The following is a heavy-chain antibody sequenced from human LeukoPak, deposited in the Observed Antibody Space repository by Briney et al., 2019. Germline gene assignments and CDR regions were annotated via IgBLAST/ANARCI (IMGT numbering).Heavy chain of an antibody. D-gene: IGHD5-18*01. CDR3: VVDTAMVPFDY. CDR1: GFTFSSYW. CDR2: INSDGSST. Sequence: HSGGSLRLSCAASGFTFSSYWMHWVRQAPGKGLVWVSRINSDGSSTSYADSVKGRFTISRDNAKNTLYLRMNSLRAEDTAVYYCVVDTAMVPFDYWGQGTLVTVSS. J-gene: IGHJ4*02. V-gene: IGHV3-74*01.